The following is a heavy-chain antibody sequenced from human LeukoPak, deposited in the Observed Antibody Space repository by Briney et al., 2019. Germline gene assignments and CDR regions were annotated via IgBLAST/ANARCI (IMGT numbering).Heavy chain of an antibody. CDR3: ARSIAARPKSALDY. CDR1: GYTFTSYY. Sequence: GASVKVSCKASGYTFTSYYMHWVRQAPGQGLEWMGWINPNSGGTNYAQKFQGRVTMTRDTSISTAYMELSRLRSDDTAVYYCARSIAARPKSALDYWGQGTLVTVSS. CDR2: INPNSGGT. D-gene: IGHD6-6*01. J-gene: IGHJ4*02. V-gene: IGHV1-2*02.